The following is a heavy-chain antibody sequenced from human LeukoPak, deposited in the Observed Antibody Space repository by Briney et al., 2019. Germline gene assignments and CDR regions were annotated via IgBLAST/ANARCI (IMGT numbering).Heavy chain of an antibody. CDR1: GFTFSTFA. CDR2: ISGGGESI. V-gene: IGHV3-23*01. J-gene: IGHJ4*02. D-gene: IGHD2-8*01. CDR3: AKGSRAYCTNTVCYYFDF. Sequence: GGSLRLSCAASGFTFSTFAMSWVRLAPGKGLEWVSAISGGGESIYYADSVKGRFTISRDNSKNTLYLQMISLRAEDTAVYYCAKGSRAYCTNTVCYYFDFWGQGTLVTVSS.